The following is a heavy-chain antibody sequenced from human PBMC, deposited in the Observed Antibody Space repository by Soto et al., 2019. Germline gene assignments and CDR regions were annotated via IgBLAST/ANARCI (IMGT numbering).Heavy chain of an antibody. V-gene: IGHV4-59*01. CDR2: IYYTGAT. Sequence: QVQLQESGPGLVRPSETLSLICTVSGGSINSYYWSWIRQPPGKGLDLIGYIYYTGATNYNPSLKSRVTISVDASKNHFSLKLTSVTAADTAVYYCASGCGEMANWGQGTLVTVSS. CDR1: GGSINSYY. J-gene: IGHJ4*02. CDR3: ASGCGEMAN. D-gene: IGHD3-10*01.